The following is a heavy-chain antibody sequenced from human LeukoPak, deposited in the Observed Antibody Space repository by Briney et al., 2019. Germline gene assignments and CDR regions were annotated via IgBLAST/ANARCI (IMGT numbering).Heavy chain of an antibody. D-gene: IGHD3/OR15-3a*01. CDR1: GFTFSSYG. CDR2: ISSSSSYI. Sequence: GGSLRLSCAASGFTFSSYGMNWVRQAPGKGLEWVSSISSSSSYIYYADSVKGRFTISRDNAKNSLYLQMNSLRAEDTAVYYCAREVRTGYFLYGMDVWGQGTTVTVSS. CDR3: AREVRTGYFLYGMDV. V-gene: IGHV3-21*01. J-gene: IGHJ6*02.